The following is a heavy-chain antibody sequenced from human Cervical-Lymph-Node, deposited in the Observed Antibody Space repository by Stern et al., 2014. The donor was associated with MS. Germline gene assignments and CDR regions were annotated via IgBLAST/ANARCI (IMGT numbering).Heavy chain of an antibody. Sequence: QVQLVQSGAEVKKPGSSVRVSCQASGGTFNTDALSWVRPAPGQGLEWMGGFSLLFVSPNYAQKFRDRVTITADESTSTSYMDLSGLRSDDTAVYYCAREIITETTLGWFDSWGQGTLVTVSS. J-gene: IGHJ5*01. CDR3: AREIITETTLGWFDS. V-gene: IGHV1-69*01. CDR2: FSLLFVSP. D-gene: IGHD1-7*01. CDR1: GGTFNTDA.